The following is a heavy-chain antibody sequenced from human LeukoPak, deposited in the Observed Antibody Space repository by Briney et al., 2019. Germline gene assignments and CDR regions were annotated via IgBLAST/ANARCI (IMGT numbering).Heavy chain of an antibody. J-gene: IGHJ4*02. CDR3: ARDLYSSGYYPLDY. Sequence: KPGGSLRLSCAASGFTFSDYYMSWIRQAPGKGLEWVSYISSSSSYTNYADSVKGRFTISRDNAKNSLYLQMNSLRAVDTAVHYCARDLYSSGYYPLDYWGQGTLVTVSS. D-gene: IGHD3-22*01. CDR2: ISSSSSYT. CDR1: GFTFSDYY. V-gene: IGHV3-11*06.